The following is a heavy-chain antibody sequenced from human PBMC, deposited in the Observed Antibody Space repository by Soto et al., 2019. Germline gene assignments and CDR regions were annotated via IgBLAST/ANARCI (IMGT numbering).Heavy chain of an antibody. CDR2: ISYDGSNK. D-gene: IGHD6-13*01. V-gene: IGHV3-30-3*01. CDR3: ARAFHSSSWYRTRGSTRFDP. CDR1: GFTFSSYA. Sequence: LRLSCAASGFTFSSYAMHWVRQAPGKGLEWVAVISYDGSNKYYADSVKGRFTISRDNSKNTLYLQMNSLRAEDTAVYYCARAFHSSSWYRTRGSTRFDPWGQGTLVTVSS. J-gene: IGHJ5*02.